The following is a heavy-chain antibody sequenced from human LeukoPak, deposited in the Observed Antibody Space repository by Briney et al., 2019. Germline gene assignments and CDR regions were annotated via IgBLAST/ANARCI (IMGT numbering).Heavy chain of an antibody. CDR2: INHSGST. D-gene: IGHD6-19*01. J-gene: IGHJ4*02. V-gene: IGHV4-34*01. CDR1: GGSFSGYY. Sequence: SETLSLTCAVYGGSFSGYYWSWIRQPPGKGLEWIGEINHSGSTNYNPSLKSRVTISVDTSKNQFSLKLSSVTAADTAVYYCARVQVAGYFDYWGQGTLVTVSS. CDR3: ARVQVAGYFDY.